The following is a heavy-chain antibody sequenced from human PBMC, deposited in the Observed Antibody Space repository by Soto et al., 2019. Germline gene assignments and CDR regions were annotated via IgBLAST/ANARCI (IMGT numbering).Heavy chain of an antibody. D-gene: IGHD2-2*01. CDR3: ARPPPRYCSSTSCYDAFDI. V-gene: IGHV4-39*07. CDR1: GGSISSSSYY. CDR2: IYYSGST. J-gene: IGHJ3*02. Sequence: SETLSLTCTVSGGSISSSSYYWGWIRQPPGKGLEWIGSIYYSGSTYYNPSLKSRVTISVDTSKNQFSLKLSSVTAADTAVYYCARPPPRYCSSTSCYDAFDIWGQGTMVTVSS.